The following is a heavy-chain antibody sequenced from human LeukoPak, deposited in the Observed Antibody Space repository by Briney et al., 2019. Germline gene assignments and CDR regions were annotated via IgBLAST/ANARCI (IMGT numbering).Heavy chain of an antibody. Sequence: WMGWISAYNGNTNYAQKLQGRVTMTTDTSTSTAYMELRSLRSDDTAVYYCARDFVAARLDYWGQGTLVTVSS. V-gene: IGHV1-18*01. CDR3: ARDFVAARLDY. J-gene: IGHJ4*02. D-gene: IGHD6-6*01. CDR2: ISAYNGNT.